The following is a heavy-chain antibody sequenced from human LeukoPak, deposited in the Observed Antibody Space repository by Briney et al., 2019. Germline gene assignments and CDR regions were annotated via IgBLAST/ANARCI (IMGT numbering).Heavy chain of an antibody. CDR1: GFTFSSYG. J-gene: IGHJ3*02. CDR3: ARDCSSGCDAFDI. Sequence: GGSLRLSCAASGFTFSSYGMHWVRQAPGKGLEWVAVIWYDGSNKYYADSVKGRFTISRDNSKNTLYLQTNSLRAEDTAVYYCARDCSSGCDAFDIWGQGTMVTVSS. CDR2: IWYDGSNK. V-gene: IGHV3-33*01. D-gene: IGHD6-19*01.